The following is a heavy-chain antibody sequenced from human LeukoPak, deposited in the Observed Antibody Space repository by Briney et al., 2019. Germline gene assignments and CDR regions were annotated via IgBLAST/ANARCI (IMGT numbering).Heavy chain of an antibody. J-gene: IGHJ6*03. CDR3: ARAPSKYDFWSGYYYYYMDV. CDR2: ISWNSNSI. D-gene: IGHD3-3*01. V-gene: IGHV3-9*01. CDR1: GFTFEDYA. Sequence: GGSLRLSCAASGFTFEDYAMHWVRHAPGKGLEWVSGISWNSNSIGYADSVKGRFTISRDNAKNSLYLQMNSLRAEDTAVYYCARAPSKYDFWSGYYYYYMDVWGKGTTVTVSS.